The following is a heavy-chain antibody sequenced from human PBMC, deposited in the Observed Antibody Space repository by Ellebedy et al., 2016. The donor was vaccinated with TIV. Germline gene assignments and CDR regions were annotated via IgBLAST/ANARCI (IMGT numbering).Heavy chain of an antibody. CDR1: GFSFRSYW. Sequence: GESLKISCAASGFSFRSYWMSWVRQAPGKGLEWVASIYQDGSEKFYADSVKGRFSISRDNAKNSLFLQMNGLRAEDTAVYYCATDGSYGDYLSPAHASVMWGQGTLVSVSS. V-gene: IGHV3-7*01. J-gene: IGHJ3*02. CDR3: ATDGSYGDYLSPAHASVM. D-gene: IGHD4-17*01. CDR2: IYQDGSEK.